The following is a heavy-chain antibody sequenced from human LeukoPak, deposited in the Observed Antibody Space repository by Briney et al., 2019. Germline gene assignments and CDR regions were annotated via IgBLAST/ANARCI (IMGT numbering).Heavy chain of an antibody. D-gene: IGHD6-13*01. Sequence: SETLSLTCTVSGASFSSSTYYWGWLRQPPGKGLEWIGSIYYSGSTYYNPSLKSLVTMSVDTSKNQFSLKLSSVTAADTAVYYCARHAGGIAAAGTRPFDYWGQGTLVTVSS. J-gene: IGHJ4*02. CDR1: GASFSSSTYY. V-gene: IGHV4-39*01. CDR2: IYYSGST. CDR3: ARHAGGIAAAGTRPFDY.